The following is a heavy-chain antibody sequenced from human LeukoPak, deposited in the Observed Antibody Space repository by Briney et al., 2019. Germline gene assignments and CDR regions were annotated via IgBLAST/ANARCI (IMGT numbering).Heavy chain of an antibody. J-gene: IGHJ4*02. D-gene: IGHD6-19*01. CDR2: ISSSSYI. CDR3: ARIVVDSRGWYHFDY. CDR1: GFTFSSHT. Sequence: GGSLRLSCAASGFTFSSHTMNWVRQAPGKGLEWVSSISSSSYIYYADSVKGRFTISRDNAKNSLSLQMNSLRAEDTAVYYCARIVVDSRGWYHFDYWGQGTLVTVSS. V-gene: IGHV3-21*01.